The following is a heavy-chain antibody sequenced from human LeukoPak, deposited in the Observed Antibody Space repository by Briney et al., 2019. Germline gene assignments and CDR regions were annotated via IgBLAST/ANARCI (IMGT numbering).Heavy chain of an antibody. CDR1: GASINSHY. V-gene: IGHV4-4*07. CDR2: IYISGST. J-gene: IGHJ4*02. D-gene: IGHD2-15*01. Sequence: SETLSLTCAVSGASINSHYWSWIRQPAGKGLEWIGRIYISGSTNYNSSLQSRVTMSVDTSKNQFSLKLTSVTAADTAVYYCARALNPLPGTYYFDYWGQGTLVTVSS. CDR3: ARALNPLPGTYYFDY.